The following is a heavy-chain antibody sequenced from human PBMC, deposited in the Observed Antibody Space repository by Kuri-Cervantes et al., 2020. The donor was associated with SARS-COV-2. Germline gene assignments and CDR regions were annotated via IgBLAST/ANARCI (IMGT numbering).Heavy chain of an antibody. CDR3: ARGPLRSSSWSVLGAYYYYYMDV. D-gene: IGHD6-13*01. CDR1: GYTFTSYG. V-gene: IGHV1-69*13. CDR2: IIPIFGTA. J-gene: IGHJ6*03. Sequence: SVKVSCKASGYTFTSYGISWVRQAPGQGLEWMGGIIPIFGTANYAQKFQGRVTITADESTSTAYMELSSLRSEDTAVYYCARGPLRSSSWSVLGAYYYYYMDVWGKGTTVTVSS.